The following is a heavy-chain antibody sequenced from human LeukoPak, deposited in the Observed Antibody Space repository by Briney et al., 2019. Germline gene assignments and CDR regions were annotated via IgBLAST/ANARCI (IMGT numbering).Heavy chain of an antibody. CDR2: ISSNGGST. J-gene: IGHJ3*02. CDR3: ARYGDYVGAFDI. V-gene: IGHV3-64*01. D-gene: IGHD4-17*01. CDR1: GFTFSSYA. Sequence: PGGSLRLSCSASGFTFSSYAMHWVLQAPGKGLEYVSAISSNGGSTYYANSVKGRFTISRDNSKNTLYLQMGSLRAEDMAVYYCARYGDYVGAFDIWGQGTMLTVSS.